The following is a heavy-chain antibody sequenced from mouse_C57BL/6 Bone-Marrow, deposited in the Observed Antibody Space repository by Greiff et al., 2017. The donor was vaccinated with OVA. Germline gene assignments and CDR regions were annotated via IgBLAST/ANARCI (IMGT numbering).Heavy chain of an antibody. J-gene: IGHJ4*01. V-gene: IGHV1-81*01. CDR1: GYTFTSYG. Sequence: VQLQESGAELARPGASVKLSCKASGYTFTSYGISWVKQRTGQGLEWIGEIYPRSGNTYYNEKFKGKATLTADKSSSTAYMELRSLTSEDSAVYFCASYNYYAMDYWGQGTSVTVSS. CDR2: IYPRSGNT. CDR3: ASYNYYAMDY.